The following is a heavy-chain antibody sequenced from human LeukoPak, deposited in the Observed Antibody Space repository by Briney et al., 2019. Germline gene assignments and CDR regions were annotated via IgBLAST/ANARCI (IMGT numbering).Heavy chain of an antibody. CDR1: GYTFTSHD. D-gene: IGHD2-2*01. V-gene: IGHV1-8*01. CDR2: MNPNSGNT. CDR3: ARWPKKRYCSSTSCYWGMDV. J-gene: IGHJ6*02. Sequence: ASVKVSCKASGYTFTSHDINWVRQATGQGLEWMGWMNPNSGNTGYAQKFQGRVTMTRNTSISTAYMELSSLRSEDTAVYYCARWPKKRYCSSTSCYWGMDVWGQGTTVTVSS.